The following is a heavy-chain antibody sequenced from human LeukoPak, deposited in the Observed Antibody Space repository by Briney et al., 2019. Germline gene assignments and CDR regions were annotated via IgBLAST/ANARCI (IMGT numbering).Heavy chain of an antibody. V-gene: IGHV3-23*01. CDR2: ISGRGGIT. CDR1: EFTFNNYA. J-gene: IGHJ6*04. Sequence: GGSLRLSCAASEFTFNNYAVSWVRQAPGQGLEWVSTISGRGGITYYADSVKGRFTISRDNSKNTLYLQMGSLRAEDMAVYYCASIAALWGKGTTVTVSS. CDR3: ASIAAL. D-gene: IGHD6-6*01.